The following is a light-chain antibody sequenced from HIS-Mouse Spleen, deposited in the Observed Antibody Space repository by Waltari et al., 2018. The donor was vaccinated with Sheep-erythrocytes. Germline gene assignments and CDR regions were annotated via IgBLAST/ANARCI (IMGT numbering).Light chain of an antibody. CDR1: SLRSYY. CDR3: NSRDSSGNHLV. Sequence: SSELTQDPAVSVALGPTVRLTCQGASLRSYYASWYQQKPGQAPVLVIYGKNNRPSGIPDRFSGSSSGNTASLTITGAQAEDEADYYCNSRDSSGNHLVFGGGTKLTVL. J-gene: IGLJ3*02. V-gene: IGLV3-19*01. CDR2: GKN.